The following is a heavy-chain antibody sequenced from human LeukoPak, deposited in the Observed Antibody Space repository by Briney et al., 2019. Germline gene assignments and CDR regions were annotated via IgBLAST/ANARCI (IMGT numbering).Heavy chain of an antibody. CDR3: ARGEPAENWFDP. CDR1: GGSISSGGYS. Sequence: ASETLSLTCTVSGGSISSGGYSWSWIRQPPGKGLEWIGYIYHSGSTYYNPSLKSRVTISVDRSKNQFSLKLSSVTAADTAVYYCARGEPAENWFDPWGQGTLVTVSS. V-gene: IGHV4-30-2*01. CDR2: IYHSGST. D-gene: IGHD1-26*01. J-gene: IGHJ5*02.